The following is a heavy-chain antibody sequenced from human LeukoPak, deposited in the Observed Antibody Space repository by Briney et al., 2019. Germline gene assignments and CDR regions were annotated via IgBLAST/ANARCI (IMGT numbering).Heavy chain of an antibody. D-gene: IGHD3-22*01. Sequence: PSETLSLTCTVSGVSISNYYWSWIRQPPGKGLEWIGYIYYSGSTNYNPSLKSRVTISVDTSKNQFSLKLSSVTAADTAVYYCARGGDYDSSGRFDYWGQGTLVTVSS. CDR3: ARGGDYDSSGRFDY. CDR2: IYYSGST. V-gene: IGHV4-59*01. CDR1: GVSISNYY. J-gene: IGHJ4*02.